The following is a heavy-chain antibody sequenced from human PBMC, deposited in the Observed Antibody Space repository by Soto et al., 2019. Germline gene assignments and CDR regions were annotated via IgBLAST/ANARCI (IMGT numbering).Heavy chain of an antibody. D-gene: IGHD6-6*01. CDR1: GGSISSGGYY. Sequence: TLSLTCTVSGGSISSGGYYWSWIRQHPGKGLEWIGYIYYSGSTYYNPSLKSRVTISVDTSKNQFSLKLSSVTAADTAVYYCARRRTGSSIYYYYGMDVWGQGTTVTVSS. CDR3: ARRRTGSSIYYYYGMDV. CDR2: IYYSGST. V-gene: IGHV4-31*03. J-gene: IGHJ6*02.